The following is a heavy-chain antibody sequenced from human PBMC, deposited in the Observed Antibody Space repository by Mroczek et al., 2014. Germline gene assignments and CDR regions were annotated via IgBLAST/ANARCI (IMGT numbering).Heavy chain of an antibody. CDR3: ARDSTYGSGPWARSAWDY. V-gene: IGHV3-21*01. CDR2: ISSSSSYI. J-gene: IGHJ4*02. D-gene: IGHD3-10*01. CDR1: GFTFSSYS. Sequence: GGGRGSSLGGSLRLSCAASGFTFSSYSMNWVRQAPGKGLEWVSSISSSSSYIYYADSVKGRFTISRDNAKNSLHLQMNSLRAEDTAVYYCARDSTYGSGPWARSAWDYWGQGTLVTVSS.